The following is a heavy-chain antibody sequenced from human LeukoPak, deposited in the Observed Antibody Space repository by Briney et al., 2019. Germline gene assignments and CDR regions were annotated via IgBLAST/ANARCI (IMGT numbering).Heavy chain of an antibody. D-gene: IGHD2-15*01. Sequence: SETLSLTCTVSGGSISSSSYYWGWIRQPPGKGLEWIGSIYYSGSTNYNPSLKSRVTMSVDASKNQFSLKLSSVTAADTAVYYCARYVKKGWAFDIWGQGTMVTVSS. CDR2: IYYSGST. J-gene: IGHJ3*02. V-gene: IGHV4-39*07. CDR1: GGSISSSSYY. CDR3: ARYVKKGWAFDI.